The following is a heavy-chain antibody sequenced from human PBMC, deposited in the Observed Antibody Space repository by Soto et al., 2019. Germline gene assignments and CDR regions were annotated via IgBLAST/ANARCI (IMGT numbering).Heavy chain of an antibody. D-gene: IGHD1-1*01. J-gene: IGHJ5*01. V-gene: IGHV3-21*01. CDR2: ISSSSSYV. Sequence: EVQLVESGGGLVKPGGSLRLSCAASGFTFSSYSMNCVRQAPGKGLEWVSSISSSSSYVYYADSVKGRFTISRDNAKNPLYMQLNSLTAEDTAVYHCARDRHGTTALAPYNWFESWGQGTLVTVSS. CDR1: GFTFSSYS. CDR3: ARDRHGTTALAPYNWFES.